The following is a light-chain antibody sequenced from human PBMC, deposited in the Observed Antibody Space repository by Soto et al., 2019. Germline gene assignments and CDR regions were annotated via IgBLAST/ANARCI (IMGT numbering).Light chain of an antibody. J-gene: IGLJ2*01. Sequence: QSALTQPASVSGSPGQSITISCTGTARDIGGSQFVSWYQQHPDKAPKLIIVDVTKRPSGISSRFSASKSGTTASLTISGLLPEDEAKYYCASYSSSETPVVFGGGTKVTVL. CDR3: ASYSSSETPVV. CDR2: DVT. CDR1: ARDIGGSQF. V-gene: IGLV2-14*03.